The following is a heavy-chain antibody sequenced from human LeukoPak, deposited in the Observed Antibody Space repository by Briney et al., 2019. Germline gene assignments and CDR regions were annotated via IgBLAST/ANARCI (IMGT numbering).Heavy chain of an antibody. CDR2: INTSGDDT. CDR1: GFTFTDSA. D-gene: IGHD1-26*01. V-gene: IGHV3-23*01. CDR3: AKGGSYAPLDY. J-gene: IGHJ4*02. Sequence: PGGSLRLSCAASGFTFTDSAMTWVRQAPGKGLEWVSAINTSGDDTIYTDSVKGRFTISRDNSKNTLYLQMNSLRAEDTAIYYCAKGGSYAPLDYWGQGTLVTVSS.